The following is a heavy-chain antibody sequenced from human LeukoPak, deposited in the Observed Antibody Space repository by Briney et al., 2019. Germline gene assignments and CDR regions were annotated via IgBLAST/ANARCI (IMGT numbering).Heavy chain of an antibody. Sequence: GGSLRLSCAASGFTFSSYSMNWVRQAPGKGLEWVSYISSSSSTIYYADSVKGRFTISRDNAKNSLYLQMNSLRAEDTAVYYCARSAWNYYDSSSYRPKPLADYWGQGTLVTVSS. V-gene: IGHV3-48*04. J-gene: IGHJ4*02. CDR3: ARSAWNYYDSSSYRPKPLADY. CDR1: GFTFSSYS. CDR2: ISSSSSTI. D-gene: IGHD3-22*01.